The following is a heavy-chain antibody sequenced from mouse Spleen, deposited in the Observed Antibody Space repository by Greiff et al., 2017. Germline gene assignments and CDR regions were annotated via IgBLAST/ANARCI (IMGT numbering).Heavy chain of an antibody. CDR2: INPSNGGT. V-gene: IGHV1-53*01. CDR3: AREECYHYYTMDY. CDR1: GYTFTSYW. J-gene: IGHJ4*01. Sequence: QVQLQQPGTGLVKPGASVKLSCKASGYTFTSYWMHWVKQRPGQGLEWIGNINPSNGGTNYNEKFKSKATLTVDKSSSTAYMQLSSLTSEDSAVYYCAREECYHYYTMDYWGQGTSVTVSS.